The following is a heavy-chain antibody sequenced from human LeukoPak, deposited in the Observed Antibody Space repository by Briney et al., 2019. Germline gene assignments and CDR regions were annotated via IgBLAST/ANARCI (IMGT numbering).Heavy chain of an antibody. CDR3: ARLYDSSGYYFGY. D-gene: IGHD3-22*01. CDR1: GNNFTSYW. Sequence: GESLKISCKGSGNNFTSYWIGWVRQMPGKGLERKGIIYPGASDARYSPSFQGQVTISADKSISTAYLQWSSLKASDTAMYYCARLYDSSGYYFGYWGQGTLVTVSS. V-gene: IGHV5-51*01. CDR2: IYPGASDA. J-gene: IGHJ4*02.